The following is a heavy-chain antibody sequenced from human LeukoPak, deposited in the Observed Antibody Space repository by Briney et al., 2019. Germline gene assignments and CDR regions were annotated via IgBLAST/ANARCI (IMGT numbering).Heavy chain of an antibody. CDR3: ARGPTYYDILTGDASGGDY. CDR1: GYTFTGYY. CDR2: INPNCGGT. D-gene: IGHD3-9*01. J-gene: IGHJ4*02. Sequence: GASVKVSCKASGYTFTGYYMHWVRQAPGQGLEWMGWINPNCGGTNYAQKLQGRVTMTTDTSTSTAYMELRSLRSDDTAVYYCARGPTYYDILTGDASGGDYWGQGTLVTVSS. V-gene: IGHV1-2*02.